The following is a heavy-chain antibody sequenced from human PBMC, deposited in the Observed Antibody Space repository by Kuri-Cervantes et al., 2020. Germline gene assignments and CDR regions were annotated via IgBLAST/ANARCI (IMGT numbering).Heavy chain of an antibody. D-gene: IGHD6-13*01. J-gene: IGHJ2*01. V-gene: IGHV3-48*01. CDR3: ATCGVSATGRDWYFDL. CDR1: GFTFSSYS. CDR2: ISSSSSTI. Sequence: GESLKISCAASGFTFSSYSMNWVRQAPGKGLEWVSYISSSSSTIYYADSVKGRFTISRDNAKNSLFLQMNSLRAEDTAVYYCATCGVSATGRDWYFDLWGRGTLVTVSS.